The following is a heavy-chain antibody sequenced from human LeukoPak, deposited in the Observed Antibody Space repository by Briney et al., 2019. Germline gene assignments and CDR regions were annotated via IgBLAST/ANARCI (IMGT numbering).Heavy chain of an antibody. Sequence: ASVKVSCKTSGYTFTTYAIHWVRQAPGQRPEWMGWINAGNGNTKYSQKFQDRVTITRDTSASTAYMELSSLRSEDTAVYYCARTNYYYDSSGYYPGGMDVWGQGTTVTVSS. V-gene: IGHV1-3*01. CDR2: INAGNGNT. D-gene: IGHD3-22*01. J-gene: IGHJ6*02. CDR3: ARTNYYYDSSGYYPGGMDV. CDR1: GYTFTTYA.